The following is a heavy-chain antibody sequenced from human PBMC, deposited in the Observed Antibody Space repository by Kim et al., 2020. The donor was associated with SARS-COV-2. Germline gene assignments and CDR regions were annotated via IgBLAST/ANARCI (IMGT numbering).Heavy chain of an antibody. CDR2: ST. D-gene: IGHD5-12*01. J-gene: IGHJ4*02. Sequence: STHYNPSLKSRVTISVDTSKNQFSLKLSSVTAADTAVYYCARAPWLGLDYWGQGTLVTVSS. CDR3: ARAPWLGLDY. V-gene: IGHV4-34*01.